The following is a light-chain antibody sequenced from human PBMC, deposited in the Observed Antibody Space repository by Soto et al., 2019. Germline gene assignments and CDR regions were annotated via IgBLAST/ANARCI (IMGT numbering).Light chain of an antibody. Sequence: EIVLTQSPGTLSLSPGERATLSCRASQSVSSSYLAWYQQKPGQAPRLLIFGASDRATGTPDRFSGSGSGTDFTLTISRLEPEDSAVYYCQQFDDSVTFGQGTRLE. CDR1: QSVSSSY. CDR3: QQFDDSVT. V-gene: IGKV3-20*01. J-gene: IGKJ5*01. CDR2: GAS.